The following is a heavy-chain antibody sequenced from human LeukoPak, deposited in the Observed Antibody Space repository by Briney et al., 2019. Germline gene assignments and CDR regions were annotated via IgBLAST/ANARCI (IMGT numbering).Heavy chain of an antibody. CDR1: GYTFTSYG. V-gene: IGHV1-69*05. J-gene: IGHJ3*02. CDR2: IIPIFGTA. Sequence: ASVKVSCKASGYTFTSYGISWVRQAPGQGLEWMGGIIPIFGTANYVQKFQGRVTITTDESTSTAYMELSSLRSEDTAVYYCASSCGGDCRKRGYDAFDIWGQGTLVTVSS. D-gene: IGHD2-21*02. CDR3: ASSCGGDCRKRGYDAFDI.